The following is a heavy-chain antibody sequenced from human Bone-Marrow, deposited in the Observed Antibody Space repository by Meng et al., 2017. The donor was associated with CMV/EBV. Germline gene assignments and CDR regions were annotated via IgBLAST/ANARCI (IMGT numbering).Heavy chain of an antibody. CDR1: GGSISSYY. CDR2: IYTSGST. J-gene: IGHJ6*02. V-gene: IGHV4-4*07. Sequence: SETLSLTCTVSGGSISSYYWSWIRQPAGKGLEWIGRIYTSGSTNYNPSLKSRVTMSVDTSKSQFSLKLNSVTAADTAVYYCARDLNRAYSYYGMDVWGQGTTVTVSS. CDR3: ARDLNRAYSYYGMDV. D-gene: IGHD1-14*01.